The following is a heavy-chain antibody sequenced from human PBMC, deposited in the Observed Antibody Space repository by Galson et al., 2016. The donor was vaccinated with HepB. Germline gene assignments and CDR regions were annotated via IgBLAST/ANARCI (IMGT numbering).Heavy chain of an antibody. V-gene: IGHV4-59*05. CDR1: GVSLSSYY. CDR2: IYHSGNT. J-gene: IGHJ4*02. CDR3: ASHDDSDWDY. Sequence: SETLSLTCTVSGVSLSSYYWSWIRQPPGKGLEWIGSIYHSGNTYYSPSLSPSLKSRVTISVDTSKNQFSLKLRSVTAADTAVYYCASHDDSDWDYWGQGTLVTVSP. D-gene: IGHD3-9*01.